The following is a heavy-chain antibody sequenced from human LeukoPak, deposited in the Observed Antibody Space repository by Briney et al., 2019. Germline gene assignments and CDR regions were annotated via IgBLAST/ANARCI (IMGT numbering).Heavy chain of an antibody. V-gene: IGHV3-11*04. D-gene: IGHD1-26*01. Sequence: GGSLRLSCAASGFTFSDYYMSWIRQAPGKGLEWVSYISSSGSTIYYADSVKGRFTISRNNAKNSLYLQMNSLRAEDTAVYYCARDPYSGSYVDYYYYYYMDVWGKGTTVTISS. CDR3: ARDPYSGSYVDYYYYYYMDV. CDR1: GFTFSDYY. CDR2: ISSSGSTI. J-gene: IGHJ6*03.